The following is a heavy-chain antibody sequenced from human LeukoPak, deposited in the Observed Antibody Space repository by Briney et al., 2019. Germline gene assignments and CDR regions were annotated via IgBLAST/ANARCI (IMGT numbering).Heavy chain of an antibody. J-gene: IGHJ4*02. CDR1: GFTFNSYG. Sequence: SGGSLRLSCAASGFTFNSYGMHWVRQAPGKGLEWVAFIRYDGSNKYYADSVKGRFTISRDNSKNTLYLQMNSLRAEDTAVYYCAKEGYYDSSGHFDYWGQGTLVTVSS. CDR3: AKEGYYDSSGHFDY. CDR2: IRYDGSNK. V-gene: IGHV3-30*02. D-gene: IGHD3-22*01.